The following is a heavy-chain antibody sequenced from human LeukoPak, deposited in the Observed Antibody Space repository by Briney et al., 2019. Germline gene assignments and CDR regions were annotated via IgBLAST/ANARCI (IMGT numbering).Heavy chain of an antibody. CDR1: GGSISSVDYY. CDR2: IYYSGST. V-gene: IGHV4-30-4*02. CDR3: ARRAGSIYYCYGMDV. D-gene: IGHD1-1*01. Sequence: SDTLSLTCTVSGGSISSVDYYWSSIRQPPGKGLEWIGYIYYSGSTYYNSSLKSRVTISVDTSKNQFSLKLSSVTAADTAVYYCARRAGSIYYCYGMDVWGQGTTVTVSS. J-gene: IGHJ6*02.